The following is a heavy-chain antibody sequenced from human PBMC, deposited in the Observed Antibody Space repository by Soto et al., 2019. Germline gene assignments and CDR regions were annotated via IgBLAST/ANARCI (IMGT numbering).Heavy chain of an antibody. CDR1: GFAFISFA. Sequence: WGSLRLSCEGSGFAFISFAIVFFRQSPLKCLEWLSSVSADGVSSFSADSVRGRFRVSRDNSKNTLFLQMRFLRVEDTAVYYCAKTRQAPVGTHFFDLWGQGTQVTVSS. J-gene: IGHJ4*02. CDR3: AKTRQAPVGTHFFDL. V-gene: IGHV3-23*01. CDR2: VSADGVSS.